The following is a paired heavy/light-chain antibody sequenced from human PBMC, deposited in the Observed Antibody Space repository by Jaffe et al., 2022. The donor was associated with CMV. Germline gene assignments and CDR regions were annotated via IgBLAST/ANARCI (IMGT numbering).Light chain of an antibody. CDR2: GNS. Sequence: QSVLTQPPSVSGAPGQRVTISCTGSSSNIGAGYDVHWYQQLPGTVPKLLIYGNSNRPSGVPDRFSGSKSGTSASLAITGLQAEDEADYYCQSYDSSLSVVFGGGTKLTVL. V-gene: IGLV1-40*01. CDR3: QSYDSSLSVV. CDR1: SSNIGAGYD. J-gene: IGLJ2*01.
Heavy chain of an antibody. V-gene: IGHV4-39*01. CDR3: ASRAQGPIWVQPFDY. Sequence: QLQLQESGPGLVKPSETLSLTCTVSGGSISSSSYYWGWIRQPPGKGLEWVGNIYYSGSTYYNPSLKSRVTISVDTSKNQFSLKLSSVTAADTAVYYCASRAQGPIWVQPFDYWGQGTLVTVSS. CDR1: GGSISSSSYY. D-gene: IGHD7-27*01. J-gene: IGHJ4*02. CDR2: IYYSGST.